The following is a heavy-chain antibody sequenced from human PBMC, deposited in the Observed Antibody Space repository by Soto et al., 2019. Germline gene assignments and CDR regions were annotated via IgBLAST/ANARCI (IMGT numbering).Heavy chain of an antibody. CDR3: PRLSPLAVEGIDY. J-gene: IGHJ4*02. CDR2: IRSKANSYAT. Sequence: GGSLRLSCAASGFTFSGSAMHWVRQASGKGLEWVGRIRSKANSYATAYAASVKGRFTISRDDSKNTAYLQMNSLKTEDTAVYYCPRLSPLAVEGIDYWGQGTLVTVSS. CDR1: GFTFSGSA. D-gene: IGHD6-19*01. V-gene: IGHV3-73*01.